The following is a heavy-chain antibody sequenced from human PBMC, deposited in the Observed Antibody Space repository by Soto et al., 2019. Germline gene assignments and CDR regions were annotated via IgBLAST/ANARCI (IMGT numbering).Heavy chain of an antibody. CDR3: ARDAEYCGGDCYSPDYYFDY. CDR2: ISSRSSYI. J-gene: IGHJ4*02. D-gene: IGHD2-21*02. Sequence: EVQLVESGGGLVKPGGSLRLSCAASGFTFSDYSMNWVRQAPGKGLEWVSYISSRSSYIYYADSVKGRFTISRDNAKNPLYLQMNSLRAEDTAVYFCARDAEYCGGDCYSPDYYFDYWGQGILVTVSS. V-gene: IGHV3-21*01. CDR1: GFTFSDYS.